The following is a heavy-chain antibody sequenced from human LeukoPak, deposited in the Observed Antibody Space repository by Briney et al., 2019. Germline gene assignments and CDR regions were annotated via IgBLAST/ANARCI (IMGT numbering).Heavy chain of an antibody. Sequence: SETLSLTCTVSGYFISSGYYWGWIRQPPGKGLEWIGNIYHSGSAYYNPSLKSRTTISVDTSKDQFSLRLTSVTATDTAMYYCARVPVYHSGTFDLWGQGILVTVSS. V-gene: IGHV4-38-2*02. J-gene: IGHJ4*02. CDR2: IYHSGSA. CDR1: GYFISSGYY. D-gene: IGHD3-10*01. CDR3: ARVPVYHSGTFDL.